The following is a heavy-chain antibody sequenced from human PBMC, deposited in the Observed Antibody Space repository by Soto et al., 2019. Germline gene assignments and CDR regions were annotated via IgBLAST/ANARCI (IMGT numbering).Heavy chain of an antibody. J-gene: IGHJ4*02. CDR3: AREASSDGYC. CDR2: ISHDANQT. CDR1: GFVFSRYS. D-gene: IGHD5-18*01. V-gene: IGHV3-30*14. Sequence: QVPLVESGGAVVQPGRSLKLYCATSGFVFSRYSMHWVRQSPGKGLEWVAVISHDANQTFYAESVRGRFTISKDRYKNTLVCQMNTVRGEDTATYHFAREASSDGYCWGKATRVSVSP.